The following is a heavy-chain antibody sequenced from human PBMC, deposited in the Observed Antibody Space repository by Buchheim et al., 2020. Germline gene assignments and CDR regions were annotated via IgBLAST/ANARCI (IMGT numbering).Heavy chain of an antibody. D-gene: IGHD5-12*01. CDR2: ISRSGGTT. Sequence: EVQLLESGGGLVQPGGSLRLSCVASGFTFSNYAMSWVRQAPGKGLEWVSTISRSGGTTNYADSVKGRFIVSRDNSKNNLYFQMNSLRAEDTAVYYCANQANGYDSPWDYWGQGTL. J-gene: IGHJ4*02. V-gene: IGHV3-23*01. CDR3: ANQANGYDSPWDY. CDR1: GFTFSNYA.